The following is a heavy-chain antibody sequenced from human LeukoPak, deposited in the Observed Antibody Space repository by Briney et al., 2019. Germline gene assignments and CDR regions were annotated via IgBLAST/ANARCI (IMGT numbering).Heavy chain of an antibody. CDR3: AKGNLITMVRGVRIDY. CDR2: ISYDGCNK. Sequence: PGGSLRLSCAASGFTFSSYAMHWVRQAPGKGLEWVAVISYDGCNKYYADSVKGRFTISRDNSKNTLYLQMNSLRAEDTAVYYCAKGNLITMVRGVRIDYWGQGTLVTVSS. D-gene: IGHD3-10*01. CDR1: GFTFSSYA. V-gene: IGHV3-30-3*01. J-gene: IGHJ4*02.